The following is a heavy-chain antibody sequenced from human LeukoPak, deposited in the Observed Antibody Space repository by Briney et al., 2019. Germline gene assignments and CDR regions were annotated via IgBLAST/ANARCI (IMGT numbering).Heavy chain of an antibody. V-gene: IGHV3-30*18. CDR1: GFTFSSYG. D-gene: IGHD4-23*01. J-gene: IGHJ4*02. CDR2: ISYDGSNK. CDR3: AKEDGGY. Sequence: GGSLRLSCAASGFTFSSYGMHWVRQAPGKGLEWVAVISYDGSNKYYADSVKGRFTISRDNSKNTLYLQINSLRAEDTAVYYCAKEDGGYWGQGTLVTVSS.